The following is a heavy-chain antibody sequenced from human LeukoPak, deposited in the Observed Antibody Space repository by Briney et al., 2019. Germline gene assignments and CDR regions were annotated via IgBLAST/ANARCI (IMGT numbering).Heavy chain of an antibody. J-gene: IGHJ6*02. CDR3: ARDPTPENYDILTGYYNAGGWGRNSGYGMDV. V-gene: IGHV3-23*01. Sequence: GGSLRLSCAASGFTFSSYAMSWVRQAPGKGLEWVSAISGSGGSTYYADSVKGRFTISRDNSKNTLYLQMNSLRAEDTAVYYCARDPTPENYDILTGYYNAGGWGRNSGYGMDVWGQGTTVTVSS. CDR2: ISGSGGST. D-gene: IGHD3-9*01. CDR1: GFTFSSYA.